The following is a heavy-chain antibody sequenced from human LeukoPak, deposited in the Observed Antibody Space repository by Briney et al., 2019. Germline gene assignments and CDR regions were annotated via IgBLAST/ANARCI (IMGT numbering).Heavy chain of an antibody. CDR1: GDSISSYY. J-gene: IGHJ4*02. D-gene: IGHD1-26*01. V-gene: IGHV4-59*01. Sequence: PSETLSLTCTVSGDSISSYYWSWIRPPPGKGLEWIGYIYYSGSTDSNPSLKSRVVISVDTSKNQFSLKLSSVTAADTAVYYCARGYFYFDYWGQGTLVTVSS. CDR3: ARGYFYFDY. CDR2: IYYSGST.